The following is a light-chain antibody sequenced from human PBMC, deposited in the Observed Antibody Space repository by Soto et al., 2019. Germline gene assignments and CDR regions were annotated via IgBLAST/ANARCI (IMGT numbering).Light chain of an antibody. CDR3: QHFGGSLPVT. J-gene: IGKJ5*01. CDR1: QSVNSR. Sequence: EIVLTQSPGTLSLSPGERATLSCRASQSVNSRLAWYQHKPGQAPRLLISGASSRATGIPDRFSGSGSATDFTLTISRLEPEDFAVYYCQHFGGSLPVTFGQGTRLEIK. CDR2: GAS. V-gene: IGKV3-20*01.